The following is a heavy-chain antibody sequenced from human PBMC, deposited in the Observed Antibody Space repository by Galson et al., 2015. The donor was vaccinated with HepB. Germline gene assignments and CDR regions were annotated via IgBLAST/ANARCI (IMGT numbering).Heavy chain of an antibody. J-gene: IGHJ4*02. D-gene: IGHD3-10*01. CDR3: VRGAWDYGSGSLEYYFDY. V-gene: IGHV6-1*01. Sequence: CAISGDSVSRNSAAWNWIRQSPSRGLEWLGRTYYRSKWYNDYAVSVKSRITINPDTSKNQFSLQLNSVTPEDTAVYYCVRGAWDYGSGSLEYYFDYWGQGTLVTVSS. CDR2: TYYRSKWYN. CDR1: GDSVSRNSAA.